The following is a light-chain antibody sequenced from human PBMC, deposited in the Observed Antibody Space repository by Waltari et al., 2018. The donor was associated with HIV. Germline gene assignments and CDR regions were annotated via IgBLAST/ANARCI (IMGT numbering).Light chain of an antibody. J-gene: IGLJ2*01. V-gene: IGLV3-1*01. Sequence: SYELTQPPSVSVSPGQTASITCSGDKLGDKYVCWYQQKPGQSPVVVIYEDTKRPSGIPERFSGANSGNTATLTISGTQAMDEVDYYCQAWDSSTAVFGGGTKLTVL. CDR1: KLGDKY. CDR3: QAWDSSTAV. CDR2: EDT.